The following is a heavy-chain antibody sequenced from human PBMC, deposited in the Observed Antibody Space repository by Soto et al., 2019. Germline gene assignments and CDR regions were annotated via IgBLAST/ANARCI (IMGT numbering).Heavy chain of an antibody. CDR2: IYTSGST. CDR1: GDSIGRYS. CDR3: AREIPRSSSGWYEGIYYYYGMDV. Sequence: SDTLSLTCTVSGDSIGRYSWSWIRQPAGKVLEWIGRIYTSGSTNYNPSLKSRVTMSVDTSKNQFSLKLSSVTAADTAVYYCAREIPRSSSGWYEGIYYYYGMDVWGQGTTVTVSS. D-gene: IGHD6-19*01. V-gene: IGHV4-4*07. J-gene: IGHJ6*02.